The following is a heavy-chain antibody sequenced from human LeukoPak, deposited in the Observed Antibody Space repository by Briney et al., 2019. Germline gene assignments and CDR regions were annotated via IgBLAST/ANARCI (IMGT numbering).Heavy chain of an antibody. CDR3: ARGVDDYVWGSYRAPHFDY. CDR1: GGTFSSYA. Sequence: SVKVSCKASGGTFSSYAISWVRQAPGQGLEWMGGIIPIFGTANYAQKFQGRVTITADESTSTAYMELSSLRSEDTAVYYCARGVDDYVWGSYRAPHFDYWGQGTLVTVSS. V-gene: IGHV1-69*13. J-gene: IGHJ4*02. D-gene: IGHD3-16*02. CDR2: IIPIFGTA.